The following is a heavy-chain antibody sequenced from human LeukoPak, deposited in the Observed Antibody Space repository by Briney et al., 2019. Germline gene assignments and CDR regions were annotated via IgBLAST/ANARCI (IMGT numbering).Heavy chain of an antibody. CDR2: INYSEST. CDR3: ARHTSEVVVVAATLDRYYYYMDV. Sequence: SETLSLTCAVYGGSFSGYYWSWIRQPPGKGLEWIGEINYSESTNYNPSLKSRVTISVDTSKNQFSLKLSSVTAADTAVYYCARHTSEVVVVAATLDRYYYYMDVWGKGTTVTISS. D-gene: IGHD2-15*01. J-gene: IGHJ6*03. V-gene: IGHV4-34*01. CDR1: GGSFSGYY.